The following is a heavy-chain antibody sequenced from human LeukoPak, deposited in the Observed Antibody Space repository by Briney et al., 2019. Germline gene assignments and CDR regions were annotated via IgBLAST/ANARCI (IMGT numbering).Heavy chain of an antibody. J-gene: IGHJ6*03. CDR1: GYTFTNYG. Sequence: ASVKVSCKASGYTFTNYGITWVRQAPGQGLEWMGWINAYNGDTHYAQKLQGRVAMTTDTSTRTVYMELRSLRHDDTAVYYCARGLDLGSRGYYYFDYHYYYMDVWGKGTTVAVSS. CDR2: INAYNGDT. CDR3: ARGLDLGSRGYYYFDYHYYYMDV. V-gene: IGHV1-18*01. D-gene: IGHD3-22*01.